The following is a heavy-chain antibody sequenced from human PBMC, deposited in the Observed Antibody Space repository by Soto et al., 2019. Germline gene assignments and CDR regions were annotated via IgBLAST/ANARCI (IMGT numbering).Heavy chain of an antibody. V-gene: IGHV3-74*03. Sequence: GGSLRLSCAASGFTFSNAWMSWVRQAPGKGLEWVSRLSSDGFGAAYADSVKGRFFISRDIARNTLFLQMNSLRADDTAVYYCARDLGGPDYWGRGTSVTVSS. J-gene: IGHJ4*02. CDR3: ARDLGGPDY. CDR1: GFTFSNAW. CDR2: LSSDGFGA. D-gene: IGHD3-16*01.